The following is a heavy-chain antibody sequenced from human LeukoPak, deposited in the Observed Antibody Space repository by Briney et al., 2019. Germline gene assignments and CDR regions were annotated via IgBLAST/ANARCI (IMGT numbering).Heavy chain of an antibody. J-gene: IGHJ4*02. CDR3: ARDPLEYSSSSGDY. Sequence: ASVKVSCKASGYTFTSYGISWVRQAPRLGLEWMGWISGKNGNTDYAQKFQGRVTMTTDTSTSTAYMELSSLRSEDTAVYYCARDPLEYSSSSGDYWGQGTLVTVSS. CDR1: GYTFTSYG. CDR2: ISGKNGNT. V-gene: IGHV1-18*01. D-gene: IGHD6-6*01.